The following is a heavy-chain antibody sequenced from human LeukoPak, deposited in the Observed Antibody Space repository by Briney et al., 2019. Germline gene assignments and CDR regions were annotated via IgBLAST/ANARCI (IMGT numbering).Heavy chain of an antibody. J-gene: IGHJ5*02. CDR3: ARAYSSSWYFNWFDP. CDR1: GYSISSTYY. CDR2: VFHSGNT. Sequence: SETLSLTCTVSGYSISSTYYWGWIRQPPGKGLEWVGSVFHSGNTYYNASLESRVTISVDTSKNQFSLKLSSVTAADTAVYYCARAYSSSWYFNWFDPWGQGTLVTVSS. D-gene: IGHD6-13*01. V-gene: IGHV4-38-2*02.